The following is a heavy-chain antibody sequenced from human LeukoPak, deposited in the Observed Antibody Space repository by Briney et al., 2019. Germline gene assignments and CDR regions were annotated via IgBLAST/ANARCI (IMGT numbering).Heavy chain of an antibody. CDR1: GGTFSSYA. CDR3: ARAGTVEMTPLDY. D-gene: IGHD5-24*01. V-gene: IGHV1-2*04. Sequence: ASVKVSCKASGGTFSSYAISWVRQAPGQGLEWMGWINPNSGGTNYAQKFKGWVTMTRDTSISTAYMELSRLRSDDTAVYYCARAGTVEMTPLDYWGQGTLVTVSS. J-gene: IGHJ4*02. CDR2: INPNSGGT.